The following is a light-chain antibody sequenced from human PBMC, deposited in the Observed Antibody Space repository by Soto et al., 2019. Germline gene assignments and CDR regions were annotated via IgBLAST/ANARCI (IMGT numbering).Light chain of an antibody. V-gene: IGLV2-8*01. CDR2: EVS. CDR1: SSDVGGYNY. CDR3: CSYAGSNNYV. J-gene: IGLJ1*01. Sequence: QSVLTQPLSASGSPGQSVTISCTGTSSDVGGYNYVSWYQQHPGKAPKLMIYEVSKRPSGVPDRFSGSKSGNTASLTVSGLQAEDEADYYCCSYAGSNNYVFGTGTKVTVL.